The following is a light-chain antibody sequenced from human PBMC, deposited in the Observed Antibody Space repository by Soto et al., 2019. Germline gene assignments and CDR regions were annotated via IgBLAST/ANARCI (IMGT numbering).Light chain of an antibody. Sequence: DIPMTQSPSTLSASVGDRVTIACRASQSIDSWLAWYQQKPGKAPKFLIYDASDLESGVPSRFSGSGSGTEFTLTISSLQPDDFATYYCQQYRGTPFTFGQGTKVEIK. J-gene: IGKJ2*01. CDR2: DAS. CDR3: QQYRGTPFT. V-gene: IGKV1-5*01. CDR1: QSIDSW.